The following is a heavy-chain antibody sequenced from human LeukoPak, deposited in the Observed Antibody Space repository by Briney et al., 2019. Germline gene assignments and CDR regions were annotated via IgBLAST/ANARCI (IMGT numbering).Heavy chain of an antibody. V-gene: IGHV1-8*01. J-gene: IGHJ1*01. CDR2: MNPNSGNT. CDR3: ATYIAGAGGFFFQH. CDR1: GYTFTSYD. Sequence: APVKVSCKASGYTFTSYDINWVRQATGQGLEWMGCMNPNSGNTGYAQKFQGRVTMTKNTSISTAYMELSSLRSEDTAVYYCATYIAGAGGFFFQHWGQGTLVTVSS. D-gene: IGHD6-19*01.